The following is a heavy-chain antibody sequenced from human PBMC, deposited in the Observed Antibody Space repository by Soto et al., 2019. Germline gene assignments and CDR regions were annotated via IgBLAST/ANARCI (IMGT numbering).Heavy chain of an antibody. V-gene: IGHV4-59*12. CDR3: ARLELGALRFLEWSTPRHQSNGYYYYYMDV. D-gene: IGHD3-3*01. Sequence: ASETLSLTCAVSGGSISSYYWSWIRQPLGKGLEWIGYIYYSGSTNYNPSLKSRVTISVDTSKNQFSLKLSSVTAADTAVYYCARLELGALRFLEWSTPRHQSNGYYYYYMDVWGKGTTVTVSS. J-gene: IGHJ6*03. CDR1: GGSISSYY. CDR2: IYYSGST.